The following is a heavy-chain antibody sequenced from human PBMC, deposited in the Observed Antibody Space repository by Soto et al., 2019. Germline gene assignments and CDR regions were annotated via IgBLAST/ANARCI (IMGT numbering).Heavy chain of an antibody. CDR2: IYSDGST. Sequence: GGSLRLSCAASGFTVSSNYMSWVRQAPGKGLEWVSVIYSDGSTYYADSVKGRFTISRDISKNTLYLQMDSLRAEDTAMYYCASRSNGDFDIWGQGTLVTVSS. CDR1: GFTVSSNY. J-gene: IGHJ3*02. D-gene: IGHD3-10*01. CDR3: ASRSNGDFDI. V-gene: IGHV3-66*01.